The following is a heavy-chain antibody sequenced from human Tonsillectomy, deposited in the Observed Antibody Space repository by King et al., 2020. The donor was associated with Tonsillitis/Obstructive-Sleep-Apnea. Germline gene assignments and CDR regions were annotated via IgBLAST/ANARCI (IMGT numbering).Heavy chain of an antibody. J-gene: IGHJ3*02. CDR3: ARGHSSGWYRGGHAFDI. CDR2: IWYDGSNK. Sequence: VQLVESGGGVVQPGRSLRLSCAASGFTCSSYGMHWVRQAPGKGREWVAVIWYDGSNKYYAGSVKGRFTSSRDNSKNTLYLQMNSLRAEDTAVYYCARGHSSGWYRGGHAFDIWGQGTMVTVSS. CDR1: GFTCSSYG. D-gene: IGHD6-19*01. V-gene: IGHV3-33*01.